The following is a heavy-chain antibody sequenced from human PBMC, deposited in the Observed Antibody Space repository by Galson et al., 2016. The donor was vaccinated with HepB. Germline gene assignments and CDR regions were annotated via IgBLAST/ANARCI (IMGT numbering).Heavy chain of an antibody. J-gene: IGHJ4*02. CDR3: ARGDDILTGTYYFDY. Sequence: ETLSLNCTVSGGSISSYYWNWIRQPPGKGLEWIGYIYYSGSTNYNPSLKSRVTISVDTSKNQFSLKLSSVTAADTAVYYCARGDDILTGTYYFDYWGQGTLVTVSS. D-gene: IGHD3-9*01. CDR1: GGSISSYY. CDR2: IYYSGST. V-gene: IGHV4-59*08.